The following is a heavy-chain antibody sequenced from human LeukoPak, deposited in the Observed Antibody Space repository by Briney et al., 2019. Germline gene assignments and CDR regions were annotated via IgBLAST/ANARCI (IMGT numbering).Heavy chain of an antibody. CDR3: SRADGFGSSWHPWY. D-gene: IGHD6-13*01. CDR1: GFTVSSNY. CDR2: IYSGGRT. V-gene: IGHV3-66*02. J-gene: IGHJ4*02. Sequence: GGSLRLSCAASGFTVSSNYMSWVRQAPGKGLEWVSVIYSGGRTYYADSVKGRFTISRDNSKNTLYLQMNSLRAEDTAVYYCSRADGFGSSWHPWYWGQGTLVTVSS.